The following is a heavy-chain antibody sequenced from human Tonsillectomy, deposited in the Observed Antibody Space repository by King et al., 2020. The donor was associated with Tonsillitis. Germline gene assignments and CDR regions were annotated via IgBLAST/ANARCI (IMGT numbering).Heavy chain of an antibody. CDR3: ARAPGDQYYDSSGALDY. V-gene: IGHV4-30-4*01. CDR1: GGSISSGDYY. Sequence: QLQLQESGPGLVKPSQTLSLTCTVSGGSISSGDYYWRWIRQPPGKGLEWIGYIYYSGSTYYNPSLKSRVTISVDTSKNQFSLKLSSVTAADTAVYYCARAPGDQYYDSSGALDYWGQGTLVTVSS. CDR2: IYYSGST. J-gene: IGHJ4*02. D-gene: IGHD3-22*01.